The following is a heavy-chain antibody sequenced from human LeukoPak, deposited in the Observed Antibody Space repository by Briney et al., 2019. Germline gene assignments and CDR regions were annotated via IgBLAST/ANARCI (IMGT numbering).Heavy chain of an antibody. Sequence: KHGESLKISCKGSGYSFTSYWIGGVRQLPGKGLEWMGIIYPGDSDTRYSPSFQGQVTISADKSISTAYLQWSSLKASDTAMYYCARHALLGDTYYDFWSGYYTGYYFDYWGQGTLVTVSS. CDR3: ARHALLGDTYYDFWSGYYTGYYFDY. J-gene: IGHJ4*02. D-gene: IGHD3-3*01. CDR2: IYPGDSDT. CDR1: GYSFTSYW. V-gene: IGHV5-51*01.